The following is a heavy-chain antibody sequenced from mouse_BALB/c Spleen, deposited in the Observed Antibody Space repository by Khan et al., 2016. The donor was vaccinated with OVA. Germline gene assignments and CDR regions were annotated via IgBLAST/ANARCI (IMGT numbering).Heavy chain of an antibody. CDR1: GYTFTDYS. CDR2: INTETGEP. Sequence: QIQLVQSGPELKRPGETVKISCMASGYTFTDYSMHWVKQAPGKGLKWMGWINTETGEPTYADDFTGRFAFSLETSASTAYLQINNLKNEDTATYFCAGRKHCYFDVWGAGTTVTVSS. J-gene: IGHJ1*01. CDR3: AGRKHCYFDV. V-gene: IGHV9-2-1*01.